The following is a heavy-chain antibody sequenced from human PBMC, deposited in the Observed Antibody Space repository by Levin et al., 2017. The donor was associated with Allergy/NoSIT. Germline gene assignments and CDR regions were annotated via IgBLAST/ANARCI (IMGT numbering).Heavy chain of an antibody. CDR1: GFTFSSYA. Sequence: GGSLRLSCVASGFTFSSYAMSWVRQAPGEGLEWVSAISGNDGKTYYADSVKGRFTISRDNSKNTLFLEMNSLGVEDTAVYYGAKSELRDRSGWYSIFDYWGLGTRVTVSS. CDR3: AKSELRDRSGWYSIFDY. J-gene: IGHJ4*02. D-gene: IGHD6-19*01. V-gene: IGHV3-23*01. CDR2: ISGNDGKT.